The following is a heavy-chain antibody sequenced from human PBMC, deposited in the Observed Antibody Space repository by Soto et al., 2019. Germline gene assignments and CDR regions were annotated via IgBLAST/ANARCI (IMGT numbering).Heavy chain of an antibody. CDR1: GFSFSTYH. V-gene: IGHV3-48*03. J-gene: IGHJ4*02. CDR3: ARDLFGTAPDY. CDR2: ISASGSTI. Sequence: EVQLLESGGGLVQPGGSLRLSCAASGFSFSTYHMIWVRQPPGKRLEGVSSISASGSTIYYADSVKGRFTISRDNAKNSLYLQMNSLRAEDTAVYYCARDLFGTAPDYWGQGTLVTVSS. D-gene: IGHD2-21*01.